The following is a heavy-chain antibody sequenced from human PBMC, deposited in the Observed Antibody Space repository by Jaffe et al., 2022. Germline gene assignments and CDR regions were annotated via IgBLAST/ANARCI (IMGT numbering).Heavy chain of an antibody. CDR3: TRHLLPLHDYGDYGFDY. D-gene: IGHD4-17*01. CDR1: GFTFSGSA. Sequence: EVQLVESGGGLVQPGGSLKLSCAASGFTFSGSAMHWVRQASGKGLEWVGRIRSKANSYATAYAASVKGRFTISRDDSKNTAYLQMNSLKTEDTAVYYCTRHLLPLHDYGDYGFDYWGQGTLVTVSS. V-gene: IGHV3-73*02. J-gene: IGHJ4*02. CDR2: IRSKANSYAT.